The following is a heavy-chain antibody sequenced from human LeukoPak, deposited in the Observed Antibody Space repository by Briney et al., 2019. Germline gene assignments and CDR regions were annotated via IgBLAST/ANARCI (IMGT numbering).Heavy chain of an antibody. J-gene: IGHJ4*02. CDR1: GYSISSGYY. CDR3: ARHLGHYY. V-gene: IGHV4-38-2*01. Sequence: SETLSLTCAVSGYSISSGYYWGWIRQPPGKGLEWIGSIYHSGSTYYNPSLKSRVTISEDTSKNQFSLKRSSVTAADTAVYYCARHLGHYYFGQGTLVTVSS. D-gene: IGHD3-3*02. CDR2: IYHSGST.